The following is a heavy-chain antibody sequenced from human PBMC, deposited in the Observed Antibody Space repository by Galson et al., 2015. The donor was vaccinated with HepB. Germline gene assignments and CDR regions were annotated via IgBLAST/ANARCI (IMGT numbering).Heavy chain of an antibody. D-gene: IGHD3-10*01. J-gene: IGHJ4*02. Sequence: SLRLSCAASGFTFSDYYMSWIRQAPGKGLEWVSYISSSSSYTNYADSVKGRFTISRDNAKNSLYLQMNSLRAEDTAVYYCARSEGRGYFDYWGQGTLVTVSS. CDR3: ARSEGRGYFDY. CDR2: ISSSSSYT. V-gene: IGHV3-11*03. CDR1: GFTFSDYY.